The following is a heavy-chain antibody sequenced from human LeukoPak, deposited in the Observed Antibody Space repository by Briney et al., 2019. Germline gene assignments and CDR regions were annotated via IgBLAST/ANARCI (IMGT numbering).Heavy chain of an antibody. CDR1: GFNFSDYY. D-gene: IGHD6-19*01. V-gene: IGHV3-11*04. CDR2: MSSRSGII. J-gene: IGHJ4*02. Sequence: GGSLRLSCVASGFNFSDYYMNWIRQSPGKGLEWISYMSSRSGIIYYADSVKGRFTIFRDNARNSLYLQMNSLRAEDTAVYYCARAYSSGWYLDYWGQGTLVTVSS. CDR3: ARAYSSGWYLDY.